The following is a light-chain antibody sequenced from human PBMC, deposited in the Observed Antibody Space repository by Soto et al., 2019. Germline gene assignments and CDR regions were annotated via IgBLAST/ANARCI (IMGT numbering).Light chain of an antibody. V-gene: IGLV2-14*01. Sequence: QSVLTQPASVSGSPGQSITISCTGTNSDVGGYNYVSWYQQHPGKAPKLMMYEVNNRPSAVSNRFSGSRSGNTASLTISGLQAEDGADYYCSSYTSSTTYVFGTGTKVTVL. CDR2: EVN. J-gene: IGLJ1*01. CDR1: NSDVGGYNY. CDR3: SSYTSSTTYV.